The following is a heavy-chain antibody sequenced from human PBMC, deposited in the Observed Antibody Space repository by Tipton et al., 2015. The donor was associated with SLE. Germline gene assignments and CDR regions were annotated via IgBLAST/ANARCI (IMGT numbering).Heavy chain of an antibody. CDR2: ISSSGSTI. D-gene: IGHD4-23*01. CDR1: GDSITNYY. J-gene: IGHJ4*02. V-gene: IGHV3-11*04. Sequence: SLRLSCTVSGDSITNYYWNWIRQPPGKGLEWVSYISSSGSTIYYADSVKGRFTISRDNAKNSLYLQMNSLRAEDTAVYYCARARRGPKVVPLDYWGQGTLVTVSS. CDR3: ARARRGPKVVPLDY.